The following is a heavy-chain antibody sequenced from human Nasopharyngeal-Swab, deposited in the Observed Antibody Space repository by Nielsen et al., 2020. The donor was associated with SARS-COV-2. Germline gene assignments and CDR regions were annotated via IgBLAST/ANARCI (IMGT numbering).Heavy chain of an antibody. CDR2: INHSGST. D-gene: IGHD6-13*01. J-gene: IGHJ4*02. Sequence: IRQPPGKGLEWIGEINHSGSTNYNPSLKSRVTISVDTSKNQIFLNLSSVTAADSAVYYCARNPRSVQYTSTWYGEFDYWGQGTLVTVS. V-gene: IGHV4-34*01. CDR3: ARNPRSVQYTSTWYGEFDY.